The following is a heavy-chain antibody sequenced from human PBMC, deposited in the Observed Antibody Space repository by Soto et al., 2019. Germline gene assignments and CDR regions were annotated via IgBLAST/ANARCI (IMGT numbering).Heavy chain of an antibody. V-gene: IGHV3-74*03. CDR1: GFTFSSYW. Sequence: GGSLRLSCAASGFTFSSYWMHWVRQAPGKGLVWVSRVNSDGSSIMYADSVKGRFTISRDNAKNTLYLQMNNLGAEDTAVYYCARDREGDFDYWGQGTLVTVSS. CDR3: ARDREGDFDY. CDR2: VNSDGSSI. D-gene: IGHD3-10*01. J-gene: IGHJ4*02.